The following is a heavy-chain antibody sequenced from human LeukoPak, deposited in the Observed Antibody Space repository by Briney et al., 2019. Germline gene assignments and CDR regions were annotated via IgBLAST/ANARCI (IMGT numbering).Heavy chain of an antibody. CDR1: GGSVSSGNYY. J-gene: IGHJ6*02. Sequence: SETLSLTCTVSGGSVSSGNYYWSWIRQPPGKGLEWIGYISYSGTTNYNPSLKSRVTISVDASKNQFSLKLSSVTAADTAVYYCARDLEWVGATGLYYQYDMDVWGQGTTVTVSS. CDR3: ARDLEWVGATGLYYQYDMDV. V-gene: IGHV4-61*01. CDR2: ISYSGTT. D-gene: IGHD1-26*01.